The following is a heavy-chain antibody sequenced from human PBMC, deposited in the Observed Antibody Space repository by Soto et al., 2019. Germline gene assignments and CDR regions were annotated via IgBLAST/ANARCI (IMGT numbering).Heavy chain of an antibody. CDR3: ARGGGWLQSYYFDY. CDR1: GFTFDDYA. D-gene: IGHD3-16*01. Sequence: EVQLVESGGGLVQPGRSLRLSCAASGFTFDDYAMHWVRQAPGKGLEWVSGISWNSGSIGYADSVKGRFTISRDNAKNSLYLQMNSLRAEDTALYYCARGGGWLQSYYFDYWGQGTLVTVSS. V-gene: IGHV3-9*01. CDR2: ISWNSGSI. J-gene: IGHJ4*02.